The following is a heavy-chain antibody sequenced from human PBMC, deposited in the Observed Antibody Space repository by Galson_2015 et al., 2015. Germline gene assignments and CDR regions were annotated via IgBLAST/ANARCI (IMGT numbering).Heavy chain of an antibody. V-gene: IGHV3-30-3*01. D-gene: IGHD3-3*01. J-gene: IGHJ1*01. CDR2: ISYDGSNK. CDR3: ARDGAIFGVDTEYFQH. Sequence: SLRLSCAASGFTFSSYAMHWVRQAPGKGLEWVAVISYDGSNKYYADSVKGRFTISRDNSKNTLYLQMNSRRAEDTAVYYCARDGAIFGVDTEYFQHWGQGTLVTVSS. CDR1: GFTFSSYA.